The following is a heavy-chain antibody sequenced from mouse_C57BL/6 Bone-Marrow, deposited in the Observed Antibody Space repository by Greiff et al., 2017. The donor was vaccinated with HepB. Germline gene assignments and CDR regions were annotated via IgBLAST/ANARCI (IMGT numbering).Heavy chain of an antibody. J-gene: IGHJ3*01. CDR1: GFTFSDYG. V-gene: IGHV5-15*01. Sequence: EVKLMESGGGLVQPGGSLKLSCAASGFTFSDYGMAWVRQAPRKGPEWVAFISNLAYSIYYADTVTGRFTISRENAKNTLYLEMSSLRSEDTAMYYCARGGLLLFAYWGQGTLVTVSA. CDR2: ISNLAYSI. D-gene: IGHD2-3*01. CDR3: ARGGLLLFAY.